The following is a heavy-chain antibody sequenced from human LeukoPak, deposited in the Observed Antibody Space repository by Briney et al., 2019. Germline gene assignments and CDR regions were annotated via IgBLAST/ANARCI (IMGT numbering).Heavy chain of an antibody. CDR1: GYTFTSYG. CDR2: ISAYNGNT. V-gene: IGHV1-18*01. Sequence: ASVKVSCKASGYTFTSYGISWVRQAPGQGLEWMGWISAYNGNTNYAQKLQGRVTMTTDTSTSTAYMKLRSLRSDDTAVYYCAIWGCSSTSCYGGLGTTRFFDYWGQGTLVTVSS. D-gene: IGHD2-2*01. CDR3: AIWGCSSTSCYGGLGTTRFFDY. J-gene: IGHJ4*02.